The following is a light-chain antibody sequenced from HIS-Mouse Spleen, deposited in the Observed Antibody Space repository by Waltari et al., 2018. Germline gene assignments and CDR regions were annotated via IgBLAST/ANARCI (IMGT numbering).Light chain of an antibody. CDR3: QQYDNLPLFT. V-gene: IGKV1-33*01. CDR1: QDISNY. J-gene: IGKJ3*01. CDR2: DAS. Sequence: SVGDRVTITCQASQDISNYLNWYQQKPGKAPKLLIYDASNLETGVPSRFSGSGSGTDFTFTISSLQPEDIATYYCQQYDNLPLFTFGPGTKVDIK.